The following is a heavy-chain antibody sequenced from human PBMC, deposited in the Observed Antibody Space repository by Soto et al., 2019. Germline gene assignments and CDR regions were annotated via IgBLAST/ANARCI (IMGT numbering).Heavy chain of an antibody. CDR2: IYYSGST. J-gene: IGHJ6*02. CDR1: CGSISSGGYY. Sequence: SETLSLTCTVSCGSISSGGYYWSWIRQHPGKGLEWIGYIYYSGSTYYNPSLKSRVTISVDTSKNQFSLKLSSVTAADTAVYYCARDLRVRGAYKYYYGMDVWGQGTTVTVSS. D-gene: IGHD3-10*01. V-gene: IGHV4-31*03. CDR3: ARDLRVRGAYKYYYGMDV.